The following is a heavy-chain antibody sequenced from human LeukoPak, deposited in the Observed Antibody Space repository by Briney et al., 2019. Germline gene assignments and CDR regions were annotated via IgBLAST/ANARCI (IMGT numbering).Heavy chain of an antibody. J-gene: IGHJ4*02. CDR2: IYPGDSDT. Sequence: GESLKISCKGSGYSITSYWIGWVRQMPGKGLEWMGIIYPGDSDTRYSPSFQGQVTISADKSISTAYLQWSSLKASDTAMYYCAGLDPPLAHRYCSSTSCPFDYWGQGTLVTVSS. CDR3: AGLDPPLAHRYCSSTSCPFDY. V-gene: IGHV5-51*01. CDR1: GYSITSYW. D-gene: IGHD2-2*01.